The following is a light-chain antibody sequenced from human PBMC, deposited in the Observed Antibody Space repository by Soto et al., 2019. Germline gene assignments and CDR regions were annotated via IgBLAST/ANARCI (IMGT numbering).Light chain of an antibody. CDR2: AAS. CDR1: QDIRNF. Sequence: DIQMTQSPTSLSASVGDRVTITCRARQDIRNFVAWYQQKPGKAPKLLIYAASTLQSGVPSRFSGSGSGTDFTLTINSRQPEDVATYSCQKYSSVPVFGPGTKVEIK. J-gene: IGKJ3*01. V-gene: IGKV1-27*01. CDR3: QKYSSVPV.